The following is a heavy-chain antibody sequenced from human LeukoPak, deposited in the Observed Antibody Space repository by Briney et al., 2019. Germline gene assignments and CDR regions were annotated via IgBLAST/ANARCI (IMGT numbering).Heavy chain of an antibody. J-gene: IGHJ3*02. D-gene: IGHD3-10*01. CDR1: GYTFTGHY. V-gene: IGHV1-2*02. Sequence: AASVKVSCKASGYTFTGHYIHWVRQAPGQGLEWMGWINPNNGGTSYAQKFQGRVSVTRDTSISTAYMEVSRLRSDDTALYYCARGSRRFGELYPLDIWGQGTMVTVSS. CDR2: INPNNGGT. CDR3: ARGSRRFGELYPLDI.